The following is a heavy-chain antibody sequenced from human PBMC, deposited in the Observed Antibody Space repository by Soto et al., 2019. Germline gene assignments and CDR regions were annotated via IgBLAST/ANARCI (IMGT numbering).Heavy chain of an antibody. J-gene: IGHJ4*02. Sequence: GGSLRLSCAASGFTFSSYAMSWVRQAPGKGLEWVSAISGSGGSTYYADSVKGRFTISRDNSKNTRYLQMNSLRAEDTAVYYCAKDISGKRYYYDSSGYYYGSQKTEFDYWGQGTLVTVSS. V-gene: IGHV3-23*01. CDR2: ISGSGGST. CDR1: GFTFSSYA. D-gene: IGHD3-22*01. CDR3: AKDISGKRYYYDSSGYYYGSQKTEFDY.